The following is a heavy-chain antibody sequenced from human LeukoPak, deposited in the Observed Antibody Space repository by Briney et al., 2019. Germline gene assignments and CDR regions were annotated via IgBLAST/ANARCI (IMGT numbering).Heavy chain of an antibody. CDR1: GFTFSSYG. V-gene: IGHV3-30*18. J-gene: IGHJ6*02. CDR2: ISYDGSNK. CDR3: AKVIRVPAASRLYYYYYGMDV. Sequence: GGSLRLSCAASGFTFSSYGMHWVRQAPGKGLEWVAVISYDGSNKYYANSVKGRFTISRDNSKNTLYLQMNSLRAEDTAVYYCAKVIRVPAASRLYYYYYGMDVWGQGTTVTVSS. D-gene: IGHD2-2*01.